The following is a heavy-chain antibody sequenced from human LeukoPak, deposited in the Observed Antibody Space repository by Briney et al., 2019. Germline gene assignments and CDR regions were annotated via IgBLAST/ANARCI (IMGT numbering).Heavy chain of an antibody. Sequence: GGSLRLPCVASGFTFSSYSMNWVRQAPGKGLDWVSSISDDSSNTYSADSVKGRFTISRDNSRNTLYLQMNSLRAEDTAVYYCAKGSGLDYWGRGTLVTVSS. CDR3: AKGSGLDY. V-gene: IGHV3-23*01. CDR1: GFTFSSYS. J-gene: IGHJ4*02. D-gene: IGHD1-26*01. CDR2: ISDDSSNT.